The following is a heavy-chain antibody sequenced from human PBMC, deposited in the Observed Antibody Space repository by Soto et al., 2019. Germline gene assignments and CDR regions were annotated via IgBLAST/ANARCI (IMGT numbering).Heavy chain of an antibody. J-gene: IGHJ4*02. CDR3: AKGHGSGSYYLNYFDY. CDR2: IGWNGGSI. V-gene: IGHV3-9*01. D-gene: IGHD3-10*01. Sequence: DVQLVESGGGLVQPGRSLRLSCAASGFTFDDYAMHWVRQDPGKGLEWVSGIGWNGGSIAYADSVKGRFTISRDNAKNSLYLQMNSLRAEDTALYYCAKGHGSGSYYLNYFDYWGQGTLVTVSS. CDR1: GFTFDDYA.